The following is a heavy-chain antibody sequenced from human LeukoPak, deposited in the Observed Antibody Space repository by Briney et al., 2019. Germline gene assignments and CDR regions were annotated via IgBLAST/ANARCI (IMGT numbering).Heavy chain of an antibody. V-gene: IGHV3-11*01. CDR2: ISSRGTTT. CDR3: ARDRGSNNYFDH. D-gene: IGHD2-2*01. J-gene: IGHJ4*02. Sequence: GGSLRLSCLASEFTFRDYYMTWIRQAPGKGLEWISFISSRGTTTDYADSVKGRFTISRDNANSSLFLQMNSLRAEDTALYYCARDRGSNNYFDHWGQGTLVTVSS. CDR1: EFTFRDYY.